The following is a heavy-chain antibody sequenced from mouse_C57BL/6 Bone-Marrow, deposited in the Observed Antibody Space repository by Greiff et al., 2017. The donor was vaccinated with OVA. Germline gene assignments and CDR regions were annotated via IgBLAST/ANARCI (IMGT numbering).Heavy chain of an antibody. CDR3: ASFTTGGYFDV. J-gene: IGHJ1*03. Sequence: EVQLVESEGGLVQPGSSMKLSCTASGFTFSDYYMAWVRQVPEKGLEWVANINYDGSSTYYLDSLKSRFIISRDNAKNILYLQMSSLKSEDTATYYCASFTTGGYFDVWGTGTTVTVSS. V-gene: IGHV5-16*01. D-gene: IGHD1-1*01. CDR2: INYDGSST. CDR1: GFTFSDYY.